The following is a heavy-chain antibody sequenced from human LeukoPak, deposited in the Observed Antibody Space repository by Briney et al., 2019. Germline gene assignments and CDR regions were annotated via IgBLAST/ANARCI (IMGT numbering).Heavy chain of an antibody. Sequence: ASVKVSCKASGYTFTSYGISWVRQAPGQGLEWMGWISAYNGNTNYAQKLQGRVTMTTDTSTSTAYMELRSLRFDDTAVYYCARDLLLAADSSGYYGDYWGQGTLVTVSS. J-gene: IGHJ4*02. CDR3: ARDLLLAADSSGYYGDY. V-gene: IGHV1-18*01. D-gene: IGHD3-22*01. CDR2: ISAYNGNT. CDR1: GYTFTSYG.